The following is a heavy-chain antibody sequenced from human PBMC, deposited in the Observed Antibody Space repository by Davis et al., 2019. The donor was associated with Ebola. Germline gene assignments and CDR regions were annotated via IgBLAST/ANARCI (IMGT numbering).Heavy chain of an antibody. D-gene: IGHD3-3*01. V-gene: IGHV3-15*07. Sequence: GGSLRLSCAASGLPFTTAWMNWVRRAPGKGLEWVGRIKSKADGGTTDYAAPVKGRFTISRDDSTNTLFLHMSSLRDEDTGVYYCTADFLFHHFGFWGQGSLLTVSS. CDR2: IKSKADGGTT. CDR3: TADFLFHHFGF. CDR1: GLPFTTAW. J-gene: IGHJ4*02.